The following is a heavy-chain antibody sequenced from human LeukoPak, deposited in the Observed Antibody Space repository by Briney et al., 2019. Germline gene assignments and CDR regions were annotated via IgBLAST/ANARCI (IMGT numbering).Heavy chain of an antibody. J-gene: IGHJ4*02. CDR2: IYYSGSI. Sequence: PSETLSLTCTVSGGSISSGDYYWSWIRQPPGKGLEWIGYIYYSGSIYYNPSLKSRVTISVDTSKNQFSLKLSSVTAADTAVYYCARVSLVRGAPDYYFDYWGQGTLVTVSS. D-gene: IGHD3-10*01. CDR3: ARVSLVRGAPDYYFDY. V-gene: IGHV4-30-4*01. CDR1: GGSISSGDYY.